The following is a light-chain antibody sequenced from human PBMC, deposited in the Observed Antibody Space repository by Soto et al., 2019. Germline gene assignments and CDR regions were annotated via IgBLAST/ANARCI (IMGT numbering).Light chain of an antibody. CDR1: QIISSTY. J-gene: IGKJ2*01. Sequence: DIVLTQSPGTLSLSPGERATLSCRASQIISSTYLGWYQQKPGQAPRLLIYGASSRATGIPDRFSGSGSGTDFTLTISRLEPEEFAVYYCQHYGTSPYTVGQGTKLEIK. V-gene: IGKV3-20*01. CDR3: QHYGTSPYT. CDR2: GAS.